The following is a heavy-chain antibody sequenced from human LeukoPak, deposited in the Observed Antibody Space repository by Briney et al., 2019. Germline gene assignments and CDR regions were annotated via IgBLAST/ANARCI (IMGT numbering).Heavy chain of an antibody. D-gene: IGHD1-1*01. CDR1: GGSISSYY. J-gene: IGHJ6*03. Sequence: SETLSLTCTVSGGSISSYYWSWIRQPAGKGLEWIGRIYTSGSTNYNPSLKSRVTMSVDTSKNQFSLKLSSVTTADTAVYYCAREAYNWNDVYYYYYMDVWGKGTTVTVSS. CDR3: AREAYNWNDVYYYYYMDV. V-gene: IGHV4-4*07. CDR2: IYTSGST.